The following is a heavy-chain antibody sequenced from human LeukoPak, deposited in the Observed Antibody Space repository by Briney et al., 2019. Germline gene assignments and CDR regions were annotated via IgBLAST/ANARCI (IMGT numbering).Heavy chain of an antibody. CDR3: ARDTFEYQLPYFDY. V-gene: IGHV3-48*01. D-gene: IGHD2-2*01. Sequence: PGGSLRLSCAASGFTFTFSSYSMNWVRQAPGKGLEWVSYISSSSSTIYYADSVKGRFTISRDNAKNSLYLQMNSLRAEDTAVYYCARDTFEYQLPYFDYWGQGTLVTVSS. CDR2: ISSSSSTI. CDR1: GFTFTFSSYS. J-gene: IGHJ4*02.